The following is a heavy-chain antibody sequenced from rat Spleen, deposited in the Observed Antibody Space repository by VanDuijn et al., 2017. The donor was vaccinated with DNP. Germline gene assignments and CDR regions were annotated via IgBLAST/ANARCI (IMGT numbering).Heavy chain of an antibody. J-gene: IGHJ2*01. CDR2: ISFDGSGT. CDR1: GITFSDYN. D-gene: IGHD1-6*01. CDR3: ARPDH. Sequence: EVQVVESGGGLVQPGRSLKLSCAASGITFSDYNMAWVRQAPKKGLEWVATISFDGSGTYYRDSVKGRFTISRDNAKSTLYLQMDSLRSEDTATYYCARPDHWGQGVMVTVSS. V-gene: IGHV5-7*01.